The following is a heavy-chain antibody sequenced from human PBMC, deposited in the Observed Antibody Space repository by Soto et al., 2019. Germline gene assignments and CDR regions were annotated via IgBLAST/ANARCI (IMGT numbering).Heavy chain of an antibody. CDR1: GFTFSSYW. Sequence: PGGSPRLSCAASGFTFSSYWMHWVRQAPGKGLVWVSRINSDGTTTNFADSVKGRFTISRDNAQNTLFLQMNGLRAEDTAVYYCARGLYHKYGQDYWGRGTLVTVSS. D-gene: IGHD2-2*01. CDR2: INSDGTTT. V-gene: IGHV3-74*01. J-gene: IGHJ4*02. CDR3: ARGLYHKYGQDY.